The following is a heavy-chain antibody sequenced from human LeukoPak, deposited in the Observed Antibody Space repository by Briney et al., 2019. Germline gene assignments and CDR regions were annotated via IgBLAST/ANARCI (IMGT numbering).Heavy chain of an antibody. Sequence: ASVKVSCKASGYTFTSYGISWVRQAPGQGLEWMGWINPNSGGTNYAQKFQGRVTMTRDTSISTAYMELSRLRSDDTAVYYCARVAVIVVVPAAIKGGYFDYWGQGTLVTVSS. V-gene: IGHV1-2*02. CDR3: ARVAVIVVVPAAIKGGYFDY. J-gene: IGHJ4*02. CDR2: INPNSGGT. D-gene: IGHD2-2*02. CDR1: GYTFTSYG.